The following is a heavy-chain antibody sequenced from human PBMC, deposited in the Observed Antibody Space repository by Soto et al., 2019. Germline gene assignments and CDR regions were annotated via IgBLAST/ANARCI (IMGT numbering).Heavy chain of an antibody. D-gene: IGHD3-16*01. CDR3: TREASSWGFAFDL. CDR1: GFTFSHYA. CDR2: IFGSGAPT. J-gene: IGHJ3*01. V-gene: IGHV3-23*01. Sequence: EVQLLESGGGLVQPGGSLRLSCAASGFTFSHYAMSWVRQAPGKGLQWVSTIFGSGAPTHYADSVKGRFGISRDNSNNMLFLEMNSLKDEDTAVYYCTREASSWGFAFDLWDQGTRVAVSS.